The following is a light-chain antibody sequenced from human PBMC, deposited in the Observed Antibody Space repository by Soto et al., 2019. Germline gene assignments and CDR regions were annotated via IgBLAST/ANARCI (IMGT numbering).Light chain of an antibody. Sequence: ETVMTQSPATLSMSPGERVTLSCRASQSVSTNVAWYQQQPGQAPRLLIYGASTRATGIPPRFSGSGYATEFTLTISILQTEDCAVYYCQQYNYRPPYTFGQGTKLEMK. J-gene: IGKJ2*01. CDR2: GAS. V-gene: IGKV3-15*01. CDR1: QSVSTN. CDR3: QQYNYRPPYT.